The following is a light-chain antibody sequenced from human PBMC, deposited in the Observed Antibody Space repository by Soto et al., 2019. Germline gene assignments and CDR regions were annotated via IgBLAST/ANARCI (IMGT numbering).Light chain of an antibody. Sequence: IRLTQSPASLSASVGDIVTITCLASQGINSYLAWYQQKPGKVPQLLIYEASILQSGVPSRFSGSGSGTEFTLTISGLLPEDFATYHCQQLNTLPFTFGQGTRLEIK. V-gene: IGKV1-9*01. CDR3: QQLNTLPFT. CDR1: QGINSY. CDR2: EAS. J-gene: IGKJ5*01.